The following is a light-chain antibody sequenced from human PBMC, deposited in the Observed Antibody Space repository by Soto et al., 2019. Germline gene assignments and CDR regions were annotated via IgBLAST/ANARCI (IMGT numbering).Light chain of an antibody. J-gene: IGKJ1*01. Sequence: EIVMTQSPATLSVSPGERATLSCRTSQSVSSKYLAWYQQKPGQAPSLLIYDASNRATGIPARFSGSGSGTDFTLTISSLEPEDFAVYYCQQRSNWPTFGQGTKVDIK. CDR1: QSVSSKY. CDR2: DAS. V-gene: IGKV3-11*01. CDR3: QQRSNWPT.